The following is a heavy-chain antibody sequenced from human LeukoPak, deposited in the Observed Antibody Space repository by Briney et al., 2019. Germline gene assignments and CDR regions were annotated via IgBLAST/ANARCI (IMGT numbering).Heavy chain of an antibody. J-gene: IGHJ4*02. Sequence: GGSLRLSCAASGFTFSSYGMPWVRQAPGKGLEWVAVISYDGSNKYYADSVKGRFTISRDNSKNTLYLQMNSLRSEDTAVYYCARVGYCSGGSCYWNYYDSSGYSEYYFDYWGQGTLVTVSS. CDR2: ISYDGSNK. D-gene: IGHD2-15*01. CDR3: ARVGYCSGGSCYWNYYDSSGYSEYYFDY. CDR1: GFTFSSYG. V-gene: IGHV3-30*03.